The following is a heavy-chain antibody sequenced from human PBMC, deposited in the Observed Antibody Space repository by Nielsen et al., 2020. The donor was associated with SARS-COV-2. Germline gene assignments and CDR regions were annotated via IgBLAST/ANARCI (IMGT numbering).Heavy chain of an antibody. CDR2: INSDGSST. D-gene: IGHD1-26*01. Sequence: ETLSLTCAVSGGSISSSNWWSWVRQAPGKGLVWVSRINSDGSSTSYADSVKGRFTISRDNAKNTLYLQMNSLRAEDTAVYYCARGIVGARGSMDVWGQGTTVTVSS. V-gene: IGHV3-74*01. CDR3: ARGIVGARGSMDV. CDR1: GGSISSSNW. J-gene: IGHJ6*02.